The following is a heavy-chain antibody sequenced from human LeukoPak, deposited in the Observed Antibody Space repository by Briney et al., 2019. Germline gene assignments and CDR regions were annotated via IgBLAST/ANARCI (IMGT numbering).Heavy chain of an antibody. Sequence: SETLSLTCTVSGGSISSSSYYWGWIRQPPGKGLEWIGSIYYSGSTYYNPSLKSRATISVDTSKNQFSLKLSSVTAADTAVYYCARDLSRYSYGTGYYFDYWGQGTLVTVSS. CDR3: ARDLSRYSYGTGYYFDY. V-gene: IGHV4-39*07. CDR2: IYYSGST. J-gene: IGHJ4*02. D-gene: IGHD5-18*01. CDR1: GGSISSSSYY.